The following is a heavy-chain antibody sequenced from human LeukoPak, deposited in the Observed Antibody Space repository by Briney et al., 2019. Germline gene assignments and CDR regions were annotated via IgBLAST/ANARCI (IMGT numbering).Heavy chain of an antibody. CDR2: ISAYNGNT. V-gene: IGHV1-18*01. CDR3: ARELRFLEWLSENYYGMDV. Sequence: ASVKVSCKASGYTFTSYGISWVRQAPGQGLEWMGWISAYNGNTNYAQKFQGRVTITADKSTSTAYMELSSLRSEDTAVYYCARELRFLEWLSENYYGMDVWGQGTTVTVSS. D-gene: IGHD3-3*01. CDR1: GYTFTSYG. J-gene: IGHJ6*02.